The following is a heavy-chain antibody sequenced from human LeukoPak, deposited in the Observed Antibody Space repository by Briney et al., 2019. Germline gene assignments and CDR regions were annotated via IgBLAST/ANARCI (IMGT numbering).Heavy chain of an antibody. Sequence: GGSLRLSCAASGFTFSSYAMSWVRQTPGKGLEWVSAISGSGGSTYYADSVKGRFTISRDNSKNTLYLQMNSLRAEDTAVYYCAKDAPVNIVVVPAANSWGQGTLVTVSS. D-gene: IGHD2-2*01. J-gene: IGHJ4*02. CDR3: AKDAPVNIVVVPAANS. V-gene: IGHV3-23*01. CDR2: ISGSGGST. CDR1: GFTFSSYA.